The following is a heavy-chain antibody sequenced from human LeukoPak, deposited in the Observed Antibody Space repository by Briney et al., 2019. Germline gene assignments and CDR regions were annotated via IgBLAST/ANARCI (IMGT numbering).Heavy chain of an antibody. D-gene: IGHD3-22*01. CDR1: GFTFSSYA. Sequence: GGSLRLSCAASGFTFSSYAMHWVRQAPGKGLEWVAVISYDGSNKYYADSVKGRFTISRDNSKNTLYLQMNSLRAEDTAVYYCARAGYYYDSSGYRPLGFDYWGQGTLVTVSS. CDR2: ISYDGSNK. J-gene: IGHJ4*02. CDR3: ARAGYYYDSSGYRPLGFDY. V-gene: IGHV3-30-3*01.